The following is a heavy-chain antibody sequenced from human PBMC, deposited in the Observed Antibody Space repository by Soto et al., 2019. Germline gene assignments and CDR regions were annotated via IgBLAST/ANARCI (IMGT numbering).Heavy chain of an antibody. CDR1: GGSISSGGYY. D-gene: IGHD4-17*01. CDR3: AREVVVSSTVTTLYYFDY. J-gene: IGHJ4*02. CDR2: IYYSGST. Sequence: PSETLSLTCTFSGGSISSGGYYWSWIRQHPGKGLEWIGYIYYSGSTYYNPSLKSRVTISVDTSKNQFSLKLSSVTAADTAVYYCAREVVVSSTVTTLYYFDYWGQGTLVTVSS. V-gene: IGHV4-31*03.